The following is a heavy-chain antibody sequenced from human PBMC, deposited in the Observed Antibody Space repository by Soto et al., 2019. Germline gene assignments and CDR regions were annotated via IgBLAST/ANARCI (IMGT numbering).Heavy chain of an antibody. J-gene: IGHJ4*02. D-gene: IGHD3-3*01. V-gene: IGHV3-23*01. Sequence: QPGGSLRLSCAASGFTFSNYGMCWVRQAPGKGLEWVSVMSGSGDDAYYADSVKGRFTISRDNSKNMLYLQMNSLRAEDTAVYFCAKKVTIYAVDPADYWGQGTQVTVSS. CDR3: AKKVTIYAVDPADY. CDR2: MSGSGDDA. CDR1: GFTFSNYG.